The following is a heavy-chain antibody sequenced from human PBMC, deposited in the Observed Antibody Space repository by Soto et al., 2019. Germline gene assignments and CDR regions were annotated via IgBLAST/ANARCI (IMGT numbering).Heavy chain of an antibody. CDR3: ARRGSFDY. V-gene: IGHV4-39*07. J-gene: IGHJ4*02. CDR1: GGSISSSSYY. CDR2: IYYSGST. Sequence: SETLSLTCTVSGGSISSSSYYWGWIRQPPGKGLEWIGSIYYSGSTYYNPSLKSRVTISVDTSKNQFSLKLSSVTAADTAVYYCARRGSFDYWGQGTLVTVSS.